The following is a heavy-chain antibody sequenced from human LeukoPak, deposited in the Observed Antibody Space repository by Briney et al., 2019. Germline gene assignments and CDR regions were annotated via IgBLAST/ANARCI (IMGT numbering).Heavy chain of an antibody. V-gene: IGHV1-2*02. D-gene: IGHD2-2*03. CDR1: GYTFTGYY. CDR3: ARDFGYCSSTSCSRVNWFDP. Sequence: ASVKVSRKASGYTFTGYYMHWVRQAPGQGLEWMGWINPNSGGTNYAQKFQGRVTMTRDTSISTAYMELSRLRSDDTAVYYCARDFGYCSSTSCSRVNWFDPWGQGTLVTVSS. J-gene: IGHJ5*02. CDR2: INPNSGGT.